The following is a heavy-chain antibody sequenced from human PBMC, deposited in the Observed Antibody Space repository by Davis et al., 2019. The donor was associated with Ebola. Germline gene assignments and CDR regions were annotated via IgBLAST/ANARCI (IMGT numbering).Heavy chain of an antibody. D-gene: IGHD3-3*01. CDR2: IYYSGST. Sequence: ESLKISCAASGFTFSSYAMSWVRQPPGKGLEWIGYIYYSGSTNHNPSLKSRVTISVDTSKNQFSLKLSSVTAADTAVYYCARVRAIFGVVRPWGQGTLVTVSS. J-gene: IGHJ4*02. CDR1: GFTFSSYA. CDR3: ARVRAIFGVVRP. V-gene: IGHV4-59*12.